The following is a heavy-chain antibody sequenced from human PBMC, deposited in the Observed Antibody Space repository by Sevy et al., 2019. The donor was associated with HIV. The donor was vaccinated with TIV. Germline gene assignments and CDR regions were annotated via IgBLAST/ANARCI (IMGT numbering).Heavy chain of an antibody. CDR2: IKQDGSEK. V-gene: IGHV3-7*01. CDR3: ERNRITMFGEPSNGGLDV. Sequence: GGSLRLSCAASGFTSGNYWMNWVRQAPGKGLEWVANIKQDGSEKCYVDSVKGRFSISRDNDKNSLVLQMNSLRAEDTAVYYCERNRITMFGEPSNGGLDVWGHGTTVTVSS. CDR1: GFTSGNYW. J-gene: IGHJ6*02. D-gene: IGHD3-3*01.